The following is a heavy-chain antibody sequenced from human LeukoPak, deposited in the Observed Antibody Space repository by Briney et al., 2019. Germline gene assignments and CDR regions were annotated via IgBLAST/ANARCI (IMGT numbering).Heavy chain of an antibody. CDR1: GYTFTSYG. D-gene: IGHD4-23*01. J-gene: IGHJ4*02. CDR2: ISAYNGKT. Sequence: ASVKVSCKASGYTFTSYGFSWVRQAPGQGLEWMAWISAYNGKTNYAQNFQGRVTMTTDTSTNTAYMELRSLRSDDTAVYYCARFSDYGGNSGFDYWGQGTLVTVSS. V-gene: IGHV1-18*01. CDR3: ARFSDYGGNSGFDY.